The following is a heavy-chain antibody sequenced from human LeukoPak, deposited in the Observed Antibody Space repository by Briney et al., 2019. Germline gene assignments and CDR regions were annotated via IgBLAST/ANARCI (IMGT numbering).Heavy chain of an antibody. D-gene: IGHD6-13*01. CDR3: AKEGSISWYNRYYFDF. Sequence: PGRSLRLSCAASGFTFSSYAMHWVRQAPGKGLEWVAVISYDGSNKYYADSVKGRFTISRDNSKNTLYLQMNSLRAEDTAVYYCAKEGSISWYNRYYFDFWGQGTLVTVSS. V-gene: IGHV3-30-3*01. CDR2: ISYDGSNK. CDR1: GFTFSSYA. J-gene: IGHJ4*02.